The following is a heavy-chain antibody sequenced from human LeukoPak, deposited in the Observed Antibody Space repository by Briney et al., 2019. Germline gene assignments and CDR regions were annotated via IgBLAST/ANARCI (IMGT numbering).Heavy chain of an antibody. CDR2: IYYTGYT. Sequence: SETLSLTCTVSGGXISSYYCSWVRQPPGEGLDLIGYIYYTGYTNYNPSLKSRVTISMDTSKNHFSLKLTSVTAADTAVYYCARWGYSSGWYYFDYWGQGTLVTVSS. CDR3: ARWGYSSGWYYFDY. CDR1: GGXISSYY. J-gene: IGHJ4*02. D-gene: IGHD6-19*01. V-gene: IGHV4-59*01.